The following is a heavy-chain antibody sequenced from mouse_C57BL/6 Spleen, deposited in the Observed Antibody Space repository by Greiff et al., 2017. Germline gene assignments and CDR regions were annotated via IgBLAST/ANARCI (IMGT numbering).Heavy chain of an antibody. CDR1: GFTFSDYG. V-gene: IGHV5-17*01. CDR3: ARPTMRAAMDY. D-gene: IGHD2-4*01. CDR2: ISSGSSTI. J-gene: IGHJ4*01. Sequence: EVKLVESGGGLVKPGGSLKLSCAASGFTFSDYGMHWVRQAPEKGLEWVAYISSGSSTIYYADTVKGRFTISRDNAKNNLFLQMTSLRSEDTAMYYCARPTMRAAMDYWGQGTSVTVSS.